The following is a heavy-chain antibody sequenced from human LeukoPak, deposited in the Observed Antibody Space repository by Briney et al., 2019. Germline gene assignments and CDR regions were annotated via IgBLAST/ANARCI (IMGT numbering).Heavy chain of an antibody. CDR3: VRDGDYYKGEY. D-gene: IGHD3-10*01. CDR1: GFTFSSYW. CDR2: IMKDGSEN. V-gene: IGHV3-7*03. Sequence: GGSLRLSCAASGFTFSSYWMGWVRQAPGKWLEWVANIMKDGSENHYVDSVSGRFTISRDNAKNSLDLQMNSLRAEDTAVYYCVRDGDYYKGEYWGQGTLVTVSS. J-gene: IGHJ4*02.